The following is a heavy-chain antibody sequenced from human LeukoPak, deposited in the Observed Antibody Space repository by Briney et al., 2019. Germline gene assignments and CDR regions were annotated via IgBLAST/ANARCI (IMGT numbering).Heavy chain of an antibody. D-gene: IGHD1-26*01. V-gene: IGHV3-7*01. CDR1: GFTLSSYW. CDR3: ARELGSYEGGYYGMDV. CDR2: INEDGSEK. Sequence: GGSLRLSCVASGFTLSSYWMSWVRQAPGKGLEWVANINEDGSEKNYVESLKGRFTISRDNAKNSLYLQMNSLRAEDTALYYCARELGSYEGGYYGMDVWGQGTTVAVSS. J-gene: IGHJ6*02.